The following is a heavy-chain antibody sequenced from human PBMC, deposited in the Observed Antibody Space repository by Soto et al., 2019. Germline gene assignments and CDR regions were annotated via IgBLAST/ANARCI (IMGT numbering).Heavy chain of an antibody. CDR3: ARALNYYGSGINWFDP. D-gene: IGHD3-10*01. CDR2: IYTSASN. J-gene: IGHJ5*02. CDR1: GGSISPYY. Sequence: QVQLQESGPGLVKPSETLSLTCTVSGGSISPYYWSWIRQPDGKGLQCLGRIYTSASNNYNPSLKCRVDMSVDTSNNEFSLKLSSVDAAVTAVYYCARALNYYGSGINWFDPWGQGTLVTVSS. V-gene: IGHV4-4*07.